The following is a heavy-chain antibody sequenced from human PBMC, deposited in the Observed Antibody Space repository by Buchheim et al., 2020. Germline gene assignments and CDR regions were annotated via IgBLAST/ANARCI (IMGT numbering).Heavy chain of an antibody. J-gene: IGHJ6*02. CDR2: INSDGSST. Sequence: EVQLVESGGGLVQPGGSLRLSCAASGFTFSSYWMHWVRRAPGKGLVWVSRINSDGSSTSYADSVKGRFTISRDNAKNTLYLQMNSLRAEDTAVYYCAKIAAAGMGYYYYYGMDVWGQGTT. CDR1: GFTFSSYW. V-gene: IGHV3-74*01. CDR3: AKIAAAGMGYYYYYGMDV. D-gene: IGHD6-13*01.